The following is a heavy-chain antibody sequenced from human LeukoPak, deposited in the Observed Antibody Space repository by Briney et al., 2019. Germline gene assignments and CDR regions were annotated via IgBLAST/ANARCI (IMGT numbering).Heavy chain of an antibody. V-gene: IGHV4-59*01. CDR2: FSYSGST. J-gene: IGHJ4*02. D-gene: IGHD1-26*01. CDR3: ARMYSGTSYYFDF. CDR1: GVSISDYH. Sequence: SGTLSLTCSVSGVSISDYHWIWIRQPPAKGLEWMGYFSYSGSTRYTPSLKSRVTMSVDTSKNQFSLRLNSVAAADTAVYYCARMYSGTSYYFDFWGQGTLVTVSS.